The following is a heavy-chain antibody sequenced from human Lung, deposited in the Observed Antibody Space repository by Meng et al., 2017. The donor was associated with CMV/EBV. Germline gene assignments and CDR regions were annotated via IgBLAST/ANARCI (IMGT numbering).Heavy chain of an antibody. J-gene: IGHJ4*02. V-gene: IGHV1-18*01. CDR2: TSAENGNT. Sequence: QVQLVQSGAVLQRPGASVKVSCKASGYTFGLFGITWVRHAPGQGLEWVGWTSAENGNTNYAQKFQGRVTLTTDTSTKTAYMDLRGLRSDDSAVYYCARAGAAVTTHFDFWGRGTLVTVSS. CDR3: ARAGAAVTTHFDF. CDR1: GYTFGLFG. D-gene: IGHD4-17*01.